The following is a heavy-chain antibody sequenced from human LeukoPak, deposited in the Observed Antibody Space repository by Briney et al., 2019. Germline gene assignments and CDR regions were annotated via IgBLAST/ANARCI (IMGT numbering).Heavy chain of an antibody. CDR3: ARDNYYYYYMDV. CDR1: GGSISTYH. CDR2: IYYSGST. J-gene: IGHJ6*03. Sequence: SETLSLTCTVSGGSISTYHWSWIRQPPGKGLEGIGYIYYSGSTNYNPSLKSRVTISVDTSKNQFSLKLSSVTAADTAVYYCARDNYYYYYMDVWGKGTTVTVSS. V-gene: IGHV4-59*01.